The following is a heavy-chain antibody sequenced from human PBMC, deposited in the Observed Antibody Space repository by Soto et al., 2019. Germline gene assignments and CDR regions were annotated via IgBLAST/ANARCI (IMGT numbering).Heavy chain of an antibody. Sequence: GWSLRLSCAASGLSFSSHAMHWVRQAPGRGLEWVAVISFDGSGQDYPDSVKGRFTISRDASKSTVYLQMNSLRPYDTAMYHCARVGPTKSIQRCYSFDHWGQGTRVTVS. J-gene: IGHJ5*02. CDR2: ISFDGSGQ. V-gene: IGHV3-30*04. CDR1: GLSFSSHA. CDR3: ARVGPTKSIQRCYSFDH. D-gene: IGHD5-18*01.